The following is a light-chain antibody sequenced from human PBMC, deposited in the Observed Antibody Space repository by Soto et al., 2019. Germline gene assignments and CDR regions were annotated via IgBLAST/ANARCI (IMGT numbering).Light chain of an antibody. V-gene: IGKV3-15*01. CDR2: ATS. J-gene: IGKJ2*01. Sequence: EIVMTQSPATLSVSPGQRATLSCRASQSLAGNLAWYQQKPGQAPRLLIYATSTRATRVPARFSGSESGTDFTLTITSRQPDDFAVYYCQQYNNWPWYTFGQGTKLEIK. CDR1: QSLAGN. CDR3: QQYNNWPWYT.